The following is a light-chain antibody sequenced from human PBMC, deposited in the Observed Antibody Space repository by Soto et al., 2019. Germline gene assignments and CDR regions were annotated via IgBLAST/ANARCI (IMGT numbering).Light chain of an antibody. Sequence: DIVMTQAPLSLSVTPGQPASISCKSSQSLLHSDGKTYLSWYLQKPGQPPQLLMYEVSIRFSGVPDRFRGSGSGTDFTLGISRMEAADVGIYYCMQATQPLLTFGGGTKVDIK. CDR2: EVS. J-gene: IGKJ4*01. CDR1: QSLLHSDGKTY. CDR3: MQATQPLLT. V-gene: IGKV2-29*03.